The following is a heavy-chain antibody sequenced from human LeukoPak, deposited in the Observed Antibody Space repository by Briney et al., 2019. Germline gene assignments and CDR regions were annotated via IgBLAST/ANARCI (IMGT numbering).Heavy chain of an antibody. CDR2: IYTSGST. D-gene: IGHD3-3*01. J-gene: IGHJ5*02. Sequence: SETLSLTCTVSGGSISSYYWSWIRQPAGKGREGIGRIYTSGSTNYNPSLKSRVTMSVDTSKNQFSLKLTSVTAADTAVYYCARHVGGGGVLRFDPWGQGTLVTVSS. V-gene: IGHV4-4*07. CDR1: GGSISSYY. CDR3: ARHVGGGGVLRFDP.